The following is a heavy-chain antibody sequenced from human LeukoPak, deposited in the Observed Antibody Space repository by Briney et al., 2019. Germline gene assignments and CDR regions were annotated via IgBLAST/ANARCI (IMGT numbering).Heavy chain of an antibody. V-gene: IGHV3-23*01. J-gene: IGHJ6*02. CDR3: AKSLYSGNSRAMDV. D-gene: IGHD1-26*01. CDR2: ISGSGGST. Sequence: PGGSLRLSCAASGFTFSSYAMSWVRQAPGKGLEWVSGISGSGGSTYFADSVKGRFTISRDNSKNTLYLQMNSLRAEDTAVYCCAKSLYSGNSRAMDVWGQGTTVTVSS. CDR1: GFTFSSYA.